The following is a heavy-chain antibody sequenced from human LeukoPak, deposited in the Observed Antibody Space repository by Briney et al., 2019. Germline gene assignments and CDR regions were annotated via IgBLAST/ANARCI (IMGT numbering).Heavy chain of an antibody. D-gene: IGHD3-22*01. CDR2: IYDSGST. V-gene: IGHV4-39*07. CDR3: ASRHLFYDSSGYYTLPDY. J-gene: IGHJ4*02. Sequence: SETLSLTCTVSGGSIRSSYYYWGWIRQPPGKGLEWIGSIYDSGSTYYNPSLKSRVTISVDASKNQFSLKLSSVTAADTAVYYCASRHLFYDSSGYYTLPDYWGQGTLVTVSS. CDR1: GGSIRSSYYY.